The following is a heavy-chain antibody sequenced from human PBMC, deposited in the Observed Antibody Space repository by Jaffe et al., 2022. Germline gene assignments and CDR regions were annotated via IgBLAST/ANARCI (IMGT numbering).Heavy chain of an antibody. Sequence: EVQLVESGGGLVQPGRSLRLSCTASGFTFGDYAMSWFRQAPGKGLEWVGFIRSKAYGGTTEYAASVKGRFTISRDDSKSIAYLQMNSLKTEDTAVYYCTRGLTYYDFWSGYSNDAFDIWGQGTMVTVSS. CDR2: IRSKAYGGTT. V-gene: IGHV3-49*03. J-gene: IGHJ3*02. CDR1: GFTFGDYA. D-gene: IGHD3-3*01. CDR3: TRGLTYYDFWSGYSNDAFDI.